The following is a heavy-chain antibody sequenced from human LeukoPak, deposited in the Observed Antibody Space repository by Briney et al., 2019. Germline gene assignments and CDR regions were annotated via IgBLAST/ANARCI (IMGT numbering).Heavy chain of an antibody. V-gene: IGHV1-2*02. J-gene: IGHJ4*02. CDR3: ARGGRLGELSPLDY. CDR2: INPNSGGT. Sequence: EASVKVSCKGSGYTFTGYYMHWVRQAPGQGLEWMGWINPNSGGTNYAQKFLGRVTMTRDTSISTAYMDLSRLRSDDTAVYYCARGGRLGELSPLDYWGQGTPVTVYS. CDR1: GYTFTGYY. D-gene: IGHD3-16*02.